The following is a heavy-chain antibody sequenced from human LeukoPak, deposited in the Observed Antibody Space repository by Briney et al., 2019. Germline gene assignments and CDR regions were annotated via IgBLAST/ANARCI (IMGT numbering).Heavy chain of an antibody. V-gene: IGHV1-8*01. CDR2: MNPSSGNT. D-gene: IGHD3-10*02. CDR1: GYTFTSYN. CDR3: ARGPVEAVFGVSTED. J-gene: IGHJ6*02. Sequence: ASVKVSCKASGYTFTSYNINWVRRAIGQGLEWMGWMNPSSGNTGYAQKFQGRVSMTRDTSISTAYMELSSLRSEDTAVYYCARGPVEAVFGVSTEDWGQGTTVTVSS.